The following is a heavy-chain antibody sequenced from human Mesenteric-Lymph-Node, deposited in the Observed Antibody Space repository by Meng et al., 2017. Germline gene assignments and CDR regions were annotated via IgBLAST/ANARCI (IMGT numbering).Heavy chain of an antibody. CDR2: IYTSGST. V-gene: IGHV4-4*07. CDR1: GGSISSYY. D-gene: IGHD3-3*01. Sequence: SETLSLTCTVSGGSISSYYWSWIRQPAGKGLEWIGRIYTSGSTNYNPSPKRRVTMSVDTSKNQFSLKLSSVIAADTAVYYCAGDDDGGGGWWIGYSFFDYWGQGILVTVSS. J-gene: IGHJ4*02. CDR3: AGDDDGGGGWWIGYSFFDY.